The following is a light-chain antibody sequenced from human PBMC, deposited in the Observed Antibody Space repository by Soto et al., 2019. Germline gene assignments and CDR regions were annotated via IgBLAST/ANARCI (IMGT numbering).Light chain of an antibody. CDR3: QHYGSSLTT. Sequence: EIVLTQSPGSLSLSPGERATLSCRANQSVTNIVWYQHKPGLPPRFLIYGASSRATGIPDRFSGSGSGTDFTLTISRLEPEDFSVYYCQHYGSSLTTFGQGTRLEIK. V-gene: IGKV3-20*01. CDR1: QSVTN. J-gene: IGKJ5*01. CDR2: GAS.